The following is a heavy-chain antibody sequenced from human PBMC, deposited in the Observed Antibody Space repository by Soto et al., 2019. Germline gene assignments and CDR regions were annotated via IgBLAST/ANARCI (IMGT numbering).Heavy chain of an antibody. J-gene: IGHJ4*02. Sequence: GGSLRLSCAASGFTFSNAWVNWVRQAPGKGLEWVGRIKSKTDGGTTDYAAPVKGRFTISRDDSKNTLYLQMNSLKTEDTAVYYCTPIAVAGYYYFDYWGQGTLVTVSA. V-gene: IGHV3-15*07. CDR2: IKSKTDGGTT. D-gene: IGHD6-19*01. CDR1: GFTFSNAW. CDR3: TPIAVAGYYYFDY.